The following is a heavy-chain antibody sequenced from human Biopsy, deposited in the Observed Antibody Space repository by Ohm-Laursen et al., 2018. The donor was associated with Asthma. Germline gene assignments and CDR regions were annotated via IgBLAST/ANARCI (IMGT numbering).Heavy chain of an antibody. V-gene: IGHV1-69*01. D-gene: IGHD5-12*01. CDR2: LVPVLGTP. Sequence: SSVKVSCKASGDSFGNYAISWVRQAPGQGLEWMGGLVPVLGTPDHAQMFEGRVTITADESTSTAYMELSSLSSEDTAVYYCARGYSGSDRIVYYYSGLEVWGQGTTVTVSS. CDR3: ARGYSGSDRIVYYYSGLEV. CDR1: GDSFGNYA. J-gene: IGHJ6*02.